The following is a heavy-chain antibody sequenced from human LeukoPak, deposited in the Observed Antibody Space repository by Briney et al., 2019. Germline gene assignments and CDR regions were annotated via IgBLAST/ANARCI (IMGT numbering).Heavy chain of an antibody. CDR3: ARLYDFWSGYHLDY. V-gene: IGHV4-59*01. D-gene: IGHD3-3*01. Sequence: SETLSLTWTVSGGSISSYYWSWIRQPPGKGLEWIGYIYYSGSTNYNPSLKSRVTISVDTSKNQFSLKLSSVTAADTAVYYCARLYDFWSGYHLDYWGQGTLVTVSS. CDR1: GGSISSYY. CDR2: IYYSGST. J-gene: IGHJ4*02.